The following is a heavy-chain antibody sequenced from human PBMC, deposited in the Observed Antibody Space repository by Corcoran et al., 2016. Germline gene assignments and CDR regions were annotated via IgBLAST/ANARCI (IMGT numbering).Heavy chain of an antibody. CDR1: GGSISSYY. Sequence: QVQLQESGPGLVKPSETLSLPCTVSGGSISSYYWSWIRQPPGKGLEWIGYIYYSGSTNYNPSLKSRVTISVDTSKNQFSLKLSSVTAADTAVYYCARGAGPSDWGQGTLVTVSS. CDR2: IYYSGST. J-gene: IGHJ4*02. V-gene: IGHV4-59*01. CDR3: ARGAGPSD.